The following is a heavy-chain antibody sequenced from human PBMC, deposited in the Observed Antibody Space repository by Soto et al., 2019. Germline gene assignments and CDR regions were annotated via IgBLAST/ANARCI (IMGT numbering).Heavy chain of an antibody. CDR1: GGPFSSHT. V-gene: IGHV1-69*08. Sequence: QDQLVQSGAEVKKPGSSVKVSCKAFGGPFSSHTFSWVRQAPGQGLEWMGRIIPALGTTTYAQKVQGRVTITADDSVPTFYMELNSLRTEDTAVYYCARPDFGDYWYFDLWGRGTLVTVSS. CDR2: IIPALGTT. D-gene: IGHD4-17*01. CDR3: ARPDFGDYWYFDL. J-gene: IGHJ2*01.